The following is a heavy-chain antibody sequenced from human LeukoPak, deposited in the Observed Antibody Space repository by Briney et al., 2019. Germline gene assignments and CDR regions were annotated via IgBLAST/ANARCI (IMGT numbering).Heavy chain of an antibody. CDR2: IYHSGST. J-gene: IGHJ5*02. Sequence: SQTLSLTCAVSGGSISSGGYSWSWIRQPPGKGLEWIGYIYHSGSTYYNPSLKSRVTISVDRSKNQFSLKLSSVTAADTAVYYCARLKVVITGRFDPWGQGTLVTVSS. CDR1: GGSISSGGYS. D-gene: IGHD3-22*01. V-gene: IGHV4-30-2*01. CDR3: ARLKVVITGRFDP.